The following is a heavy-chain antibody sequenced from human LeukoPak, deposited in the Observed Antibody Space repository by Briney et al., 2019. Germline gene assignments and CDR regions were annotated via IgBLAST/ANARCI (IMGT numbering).Heavy chain of an antibody. CDR2: INPNSGDT. CDR1: GYTFTGYY. CDR3: ARDLKEGETYYYDSSGYNAFDI. V-gene: IGHV1-2*02. D-gene: IGHD3-22*01. J-gene: IGHJ3*02. Sequence: ASVKVSCKSSGYTFTGYYMHWVRQAPGQGLEWMGWINPNSGDTNYAQKVQGRVTMTRDTSISTAYMELSRMRSDDTAVYYCARDLKEGETYYYDSSGYNAFDIWGQGTMVTVSS.